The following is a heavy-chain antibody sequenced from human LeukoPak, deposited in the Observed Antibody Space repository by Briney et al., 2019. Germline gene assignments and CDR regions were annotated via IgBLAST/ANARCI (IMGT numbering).Heavy chain of an antibody. D-gene: IGHD6-19*01. CDR3: ARAGENSSGWYN. J-gene: IGHJ4*02. V-gene: IGHV1-69*04. CDR1: GGTFSSYA. Sequence: SVKVSCKASGGTFSSYAISWVRQAPGQGLEWMGRIIPILGIANYAQKFQGRVTITADKSTSTAYMELSSLRSEDTAVYYCARAGENSSGWYNWGQGTPVTVSS. CDR2: IIPILGIA.